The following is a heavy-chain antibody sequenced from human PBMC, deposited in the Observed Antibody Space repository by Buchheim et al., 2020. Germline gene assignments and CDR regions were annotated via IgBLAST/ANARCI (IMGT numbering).Heavy chain of an antibody. CDR2: INRSAGNT. D-gene: IGHD2-2*01. V-gene: IGHV1-46*01. CDR3: ARPPPYCSSVRCQHHYGMDV. Sequence: QVPLVQSGAEVKKPGASVKVSCTASSSTFTSSYMHWVRQAPGQGLEWLGVINRSAGNTTYAQKFQGRLSVTWDTSTSTVYMELISLTYDDTAVYYCARPPPYCSSVRCQHHYGMDVWGQGTT. J-gene: IGHJ6*02. CDR1: SSTFTSSY.